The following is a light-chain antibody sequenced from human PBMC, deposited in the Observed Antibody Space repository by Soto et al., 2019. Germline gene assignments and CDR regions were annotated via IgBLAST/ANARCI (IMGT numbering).Light chain of an antibody. V-gene: IGKV3-20*01. J-gene: IGKJ2*01. Sequence: EIVLTQSPGTLSLSPGESATLSCRASQSVSSSQVAWYQQKPGQAPRLLIYGASSRATGFPDRFSGVGSETDFTLTISRLEPEDFAVYYFQQYATSPHTFGQGAKLEIK. CDR2: GAS. CDR3: QQYATSPHT. CDR1: QSVSSSQ.